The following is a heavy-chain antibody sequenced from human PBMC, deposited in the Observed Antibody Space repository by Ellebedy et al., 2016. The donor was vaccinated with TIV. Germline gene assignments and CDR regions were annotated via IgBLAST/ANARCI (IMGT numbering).Heavy chain of an antibody. J-gene: IGHJ6*02. CDR2: INPNSGGT. Sequence: ASVKVSCKASGYTFTGYYMHWVRQAPGRGLEWMGWINPNSGGTNYAQKFQGRVTMTRDTSISTAYMELSRLRSDDTAVYYCARDSTGGNGMDVWGQGTTVTVSS. D-gene: IGHD1-26*01. CDR3: ARDSTGGNGMDV. CDR1: GYTFTGYY. V-gene: IGHV1-2*02.